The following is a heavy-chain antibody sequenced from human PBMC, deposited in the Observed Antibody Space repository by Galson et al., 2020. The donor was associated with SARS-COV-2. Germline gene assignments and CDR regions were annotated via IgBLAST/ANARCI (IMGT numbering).Heavy chain of an antibody. V-gene: IGHV1-8*01. Sequence: GESLKISCQASGYTFTNYDINWVRQATGQGPEWMGWMNPSSGKTAYAQKFQGRVTLTRTTSISTAYMELSSLTSEDTAVYYCARGPWHFDLWGRGTLVTVSS. CDR3: ARGPWHFDL. CDR1: GYTFTNYD. J-gene: IGHJ2*01. CDR2: MNPSSGKT.